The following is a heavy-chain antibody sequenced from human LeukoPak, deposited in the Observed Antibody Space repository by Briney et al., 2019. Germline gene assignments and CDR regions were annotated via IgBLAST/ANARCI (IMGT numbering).Heavy chain of an antibody. Sequence: SETLSLTCTVSGGSISSYYWSWIRQPPGKGLEWIGYIYTGGSTNYNPSLKSRVTISVDTSKNQFSLKLSSVTAADTAVYYCARHFNAFDIWGEGTMVTVSS. J-gene: IGHJ3*02. V-gene: IGHV4-4*09. CDR1: GGSISSYY. CDR2: IYTGGST. D-gene: IGHD3-3*02. CDR3: ARHFNAFDI.